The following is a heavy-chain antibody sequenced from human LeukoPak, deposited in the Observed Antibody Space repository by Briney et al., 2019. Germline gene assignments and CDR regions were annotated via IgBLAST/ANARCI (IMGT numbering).Heavy chain of an antibody. Sequence: PGGSLRLSCATSGFTFSNYAMHWVRQAPGKGLEWVALISYDTTIKYYADSVKGRFTISRDNSQNTLNLQMNSLRAEDTAVYYCARDENMYYDILTGYYNWFDPWGQGTLVTVSS. CDR2: ISYDTTIK. CDR1: GFTFSNYA. V-gene: IGHV3-30*03. D-gene: IGHD3-9*01. J-gene: IGHJ5*02. CDR3: ARDENMYYDILTGYYNWFDP.